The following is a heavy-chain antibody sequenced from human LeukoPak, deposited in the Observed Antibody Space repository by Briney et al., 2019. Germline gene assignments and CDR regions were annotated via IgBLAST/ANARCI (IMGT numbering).Heavy chain of an antibody. J-gene: IGHJ6*03. CDR2: IVVGSGNT. CDR1: GFTFTSSA. V-gene: IGHV1-58*02. Sequence: ASVKVSCKASGFTFTSSAMQWVRQARGQRLEWIGWIVVGSGNTNYAQKFQERVTITMDMSTSTAYMELSSLRSEDTAVYYCAASYSHYYYYMDVWGKGTTVTVSS. CDR3: AASYSHYYYYMDV. D-gene: IGHD1-26*01.